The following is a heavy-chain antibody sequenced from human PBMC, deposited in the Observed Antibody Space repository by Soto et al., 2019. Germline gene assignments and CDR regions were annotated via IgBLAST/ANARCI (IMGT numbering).Heavy chain of an antibody. Sequence: GASVKVSCKASGYSFANYTIHWVRQAPGQGLEWMGWLNPDTASTKFSPKFQGRVIITRDKSANTAFMQLTSLTSEDTALYYCARGGGYYGSGAYYRGYFDHWGLGTLVTVSS. D-gene: IGHD3-10*01. V-gene: IGHV1-3*01. CDR2: LNPDTAST. CDR3: ARGGGYYGSGAYYRGYFDH. CDR1: GYSFANYT. J-gene: IGHJ4*02.